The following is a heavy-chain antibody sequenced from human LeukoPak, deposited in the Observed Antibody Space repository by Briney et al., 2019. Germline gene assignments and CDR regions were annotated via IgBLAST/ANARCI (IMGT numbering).Heavy chain of an antibody. J-gene: IGHJ4*02. CDR3: ARLAEMATDTDFDY. V-gene: IGHV4-59*08. CDR1: GGSISSYY. Sequence: SETLSLTCTVSGGSISSYYWSWIRQPPGKGLEWIGYIYYSGSTSYNPSLKSRVTISVDTSKNQFSLKLSSVTAADTAVYYCARLAEMATDTDFDYWGQGTLVTVSS. CDR2: IYYSGST. D-gene: IGHD5-24*01.